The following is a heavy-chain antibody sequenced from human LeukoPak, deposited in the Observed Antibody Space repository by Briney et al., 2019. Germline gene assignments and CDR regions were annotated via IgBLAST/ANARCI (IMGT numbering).Heavy chain of an antibody. CDR2: ISYDGSNK. J-gene: IGHJ4*02. D-gene: IGHD3-10*01. Sequence: GGSLRLSCAASGFTFSSYAMHWVRQAPGKGLEWVAVISYDGSNKYYADSVKGRFTISRDNAKNSLYLQMNSLRAEDTAVYYCARDKYYYGSGSLLGYWGQGTLVTVSS. V-gene: IGHV3-30-3*01. CDR1: GFTFSSYA. CDR3: ARDKYYYGSGSLLGY.